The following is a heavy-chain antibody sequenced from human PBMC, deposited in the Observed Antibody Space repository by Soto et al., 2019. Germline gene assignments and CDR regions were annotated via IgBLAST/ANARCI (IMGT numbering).Heavy chain of an antibody. CDR2: IIPIFGTA. CDR3: ARDQCSYDCWSGYYCDCFDP. D-gene: IGHD3-3*01. Sequence: SVKVSCKASGGTFGSSAISWVRQAPGQGLEWMGGIIPIFGTANYTQKFQGRVTITADESTSTAYMELSSLRSEDTAVYYCARDQCSYDCWSGYYCDCFDPVGQVPLVTFCS. V-gene: IGHV1-69*13. J-gene: IGHJ5*02. CDR1: GGTFGSSA.